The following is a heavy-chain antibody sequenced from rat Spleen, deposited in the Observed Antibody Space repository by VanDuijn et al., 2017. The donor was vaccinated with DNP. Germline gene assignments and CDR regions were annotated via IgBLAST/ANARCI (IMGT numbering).Heavy chain of an antibody. CDR3: VRDSRDYGSYADYFDY. Sequence: EVQLVESGGGLVQPGGSLKLSCAASGFTFSDFSMAWVRQAPKTGLDWVASISNAGRSTYYGDPVKGRFTISRDNAKSTLYLQMNSLRSEDTASYYCVRDSRDYGSYADYFDYWGQGVMVTVSS. V-gene: IGHV5-22*01. J-gene: IGHJ2*01. CDR1: GFTFSDFS. D-gene: IGHD1-8*01. CDR2: ISNAGRST.